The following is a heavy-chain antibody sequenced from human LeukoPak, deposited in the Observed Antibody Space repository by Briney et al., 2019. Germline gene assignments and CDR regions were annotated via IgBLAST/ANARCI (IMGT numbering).Heavy chain of an antibody. D-gene: IGHD3-16*01. Sequence: ASVKVSCKASGYTFTGYYMHWVRQAPGRGLEWMGWINHNSGDTKYAQKFQGRVTMTRDTSISTAYMELSRLRSDDTAVYYCATQRGSYLWGTDFDYWGQGTLVTVSS. CDR3: ATQRGSYLWGTDFDY. CDR1: GYTFTGYY. V-gene: IGHV1-2*02. CDR2: INHNSGDT. J-gene: IGHJ4*02.